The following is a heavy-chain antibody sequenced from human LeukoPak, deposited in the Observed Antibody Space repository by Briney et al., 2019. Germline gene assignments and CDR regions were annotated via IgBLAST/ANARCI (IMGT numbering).Heavy chain of an antibody. CDR3: ASSGWYDLGYFDY. CDR1: GFTFSSYS. Sequence: SGGSLRLPCAASGFTFSSYSMNWVRQAPGKGLEWVSSISSSSGYIYYADSVKGRFTISRDNAKNSLYLQMNSLRAEDTAVYYCASSGWYDLGYFDYWGQGTLVTVSS. CDR2: ISSSSGYI. V-gene: IGHV3-21*01. D-gene: IGHD6-19*01. J-gene: IGHJ4*02.